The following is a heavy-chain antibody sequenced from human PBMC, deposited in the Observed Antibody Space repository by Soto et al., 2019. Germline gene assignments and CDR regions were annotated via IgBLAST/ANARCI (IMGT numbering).Heavy chain of an antibody. CDR1: GYTFASYG. V-gene: IGHV1-18*01. CDR3: ARAVGYYYGMDV. D-gene: IGHD6-19*01. CDR2: ISAYNGNT. J-gene: IGHJ6*02. Sequence: QVQLVQSGAEVKKPGASVKVSCKASGYTFASYGISWVRQAPGQGLEWMGWISAYNGNTNYAQELQRRVIMTKDTSTSTAYMELRRRSADATALYYCARAVGYYYGMDVWGQGTTVTVSS.